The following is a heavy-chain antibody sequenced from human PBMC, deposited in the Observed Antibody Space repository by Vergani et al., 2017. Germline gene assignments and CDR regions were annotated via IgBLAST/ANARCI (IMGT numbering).Heavy chain of an antibody. CDR2: INPSGGST. CDR3: AIGYDYVWGSYPSGYYYYGMDV. D-gene: IGHD3-16*01. Sequence: QVQLVQSGAEVKKPGASVKVSCKASGYTFTSYYMHWVRQAPGQGLEWMGIINPSGGSTSYAQKFQGRVTMTRDTSTSTVYMELSSLRSEDTAVYYCAIGYDYVWGSYPSGYYYYGMDVWGQGTTVTVS. V-gene: IGHV1-46*03. CDR1: GYTFTSYY. J-gene: IGHJ6*02.